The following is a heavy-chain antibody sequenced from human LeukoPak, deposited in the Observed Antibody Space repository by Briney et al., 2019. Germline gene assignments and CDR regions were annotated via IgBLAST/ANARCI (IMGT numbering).Heavy chain of an antibody. CDR2: LIPILSTT. J-gene: IGHJ5*02. CDR1: GGTFSTSA. V-gene: IGHV1-69*01. D-gene: IGHD1-26*01. CDR3: AMGIGNWFDP. Sequence: RASVKVSCKASGGTFSTSAISWVRQVPGQGLEWMGGLIPILSTTISAQKFQGRVTISADESTRTAYMELSTLRSEDTAVYYCAMGIGNWFDPWGQGTLVTVSS.